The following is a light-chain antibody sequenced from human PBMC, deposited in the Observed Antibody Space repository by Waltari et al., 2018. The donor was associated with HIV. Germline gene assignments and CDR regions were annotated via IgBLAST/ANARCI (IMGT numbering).Light chain of an antibody. V-gene: IGLV2-14*03. J-gene: IGLJ1*01. CDR2: DVS. Sequence: QSALTQPASVSGSPGQSITISCTGTSSDVGGYNYVSWYQQHPGKAPKLRIYDVSHRPSGVSTRFSGSKSGNTASLTISGLQAEAEADYYCSSYTSSSPYAFGTGTKVTVL. CDR3: SSYTSSSPYA. CDR1: SSDVGGYNY.